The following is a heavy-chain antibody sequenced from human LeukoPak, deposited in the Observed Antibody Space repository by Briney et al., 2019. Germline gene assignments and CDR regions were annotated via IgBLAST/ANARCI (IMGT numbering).Heavy chain of an antibody. Sequence: GGSLRLSCAASGFTFSSYAMSWVRQAPGTGLEWVSAISGGGSNTYYADSVKGRFTISRDSSKNTVYLQMNSLRAEDTALYYCARYCSSTSCLAAAHYYGMDVWGQGTTVTVSS. CDR1: GFTFSSYA. CDR3: ARYCSSTSCLAAAHYYGMDV. D-gene: IGHD2-2*01. J-gene: IGHJ6*02. V-gene: IGHV3-23*01. CDR2: ISGGGSNT.